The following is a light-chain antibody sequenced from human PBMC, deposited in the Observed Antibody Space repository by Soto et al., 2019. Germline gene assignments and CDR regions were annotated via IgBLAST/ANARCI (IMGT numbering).Light chain of an antibody. V-gene: IGKV1-39*01. J-gene: IGKJ1*01. CDR3: QQSYTTLWT. CDR2: AAS. CDR1: QSIASY. Sequence: DIHMTQSPSSLSASIGDRVTISCRASQSIASYLNWYQQKPGTAPKLLIYAASTLQSGVPSRFRGSGSGTDFTLTISGLQPEAFATYYCQQSYTTLWTFGQGTKVEIK.